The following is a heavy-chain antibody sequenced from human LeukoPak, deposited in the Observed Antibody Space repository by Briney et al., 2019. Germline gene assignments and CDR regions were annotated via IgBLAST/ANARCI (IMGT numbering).Heavy chain of an antibody. CDR2: INPNSGGT. V-gene: IGHV1-2*02. CDR1: GYTFTYYY. J-gene: IGHJ4*02. D-gene: IGHD2-2*01. Sequence: ASVKVSCKASGYTFTYYYMHWVRQAPGHGLEWMGWINPNSGGTIYAQKFQGRVTMTRDTSISTAYLELSRLTSDDTAVYYCARDGACSSASCQNFDYWGQGTQVTVSS. CDR3: ARDGACSSASCQNFDY.